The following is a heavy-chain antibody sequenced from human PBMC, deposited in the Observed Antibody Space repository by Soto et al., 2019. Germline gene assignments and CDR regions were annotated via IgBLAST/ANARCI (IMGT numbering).Heavy chain of an antibody. V-gene: IGHV4-59*01. D-gene: IGHD4-17*01. CDR1: GGSISSYY. CDR3: ARDIGFSYGDYGYYYYGMDV. Sequence: XATLSLTCTVSGGSISSYYWSWIRQPPGKGLEWIGYIYYSGSTNYNPSLKSRVTISVDTSKNQFSLKLSSVTAADTAVYYCARDIGFSYGDYGYYYYGMDVWGQGTTVTVSS. CDR2: IYYSGST. J-gene: IGHJ6*02.